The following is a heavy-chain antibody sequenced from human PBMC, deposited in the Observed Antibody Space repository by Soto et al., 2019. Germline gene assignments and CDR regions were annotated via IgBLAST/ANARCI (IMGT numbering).Heavy chain of an antibody. Sequence: SVKVSCKASGVTFSSYAISWVRQAPGQGLEWMGGIIPIFGTANYAQKFQGRVTITADESTSTAYMELSSLRSEDTAVYYCARGRDIVVVVAAYYYYGMDVWGQGTTVTVSS. J-gene: IGHJ6*02. CDR1: GVTFSSYA. V-gene: IGHV1-69*13. CDR2: IIPIFGTA. D-gene: IGHD2-15*01. CDR3: ARGRDIVVVVAAYYYYGMDV.